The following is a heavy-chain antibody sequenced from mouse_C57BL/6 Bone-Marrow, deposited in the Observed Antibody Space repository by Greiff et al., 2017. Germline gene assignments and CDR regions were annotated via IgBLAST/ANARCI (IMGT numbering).Heavy chain of an antibody. CDR3: KGYYGSSSYAMDY. Sequence: QVQLQQPGAELVKPGASVKLSCKASGYTFTDYEMHWAKQTPVHGLEWIGAIDPETGGTAYNQKFKGKAILTADKSSSTAYMELRSLTSEDSAVYYCKGYYGSSSYAMDYWGQGTSVTVSS. CDR2: IDPETGGT. D-gene: IGHD1-1*01. CDR1: GYTFTDYE. J-gene: IGHJ4*01. V-gene: IGHV1-15*01.